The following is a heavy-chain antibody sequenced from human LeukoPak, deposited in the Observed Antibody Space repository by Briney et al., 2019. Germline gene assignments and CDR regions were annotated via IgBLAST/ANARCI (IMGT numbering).Heavy chain of an antibody. D-gene: IGHD3-22*01. CDR2: ISGSGGST. CDR3: AHTDSYYFDSGMVS. CDR1: GFTVSSNY. Sequence: GGSLRLSCAASGFTVSSNYMSWLRQAPGRGLQWVSAISGSGGSTYYADSVKGRFTISRENSKNTLYLQMNSLRAEDTAVYYCAHTDSYYFDSGMVSWGQGALVTVSS. V-gene: IGHV3-23*01. J-gene: IGHJ5*02.